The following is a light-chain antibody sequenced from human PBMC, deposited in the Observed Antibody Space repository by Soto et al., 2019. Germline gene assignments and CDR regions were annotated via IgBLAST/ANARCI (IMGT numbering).Light chain of an antibody. CDR1: SXNIGAGHD. Sequence: QSVLTQPPSVSGAPGQRVTISCTGSSXNIGAGHDVHWYQQLPGTAPKFLIYGNSNRPSGVPDRFSGSKSGTSASLAITGLQTEDEADYYCQSYDSSLSGYVFGTGTKV. J-gene: IGLJ1*01. CDR3: QSYDSSLSGYV. CDR2: GNS. V-gene: IGLV1-40*01.